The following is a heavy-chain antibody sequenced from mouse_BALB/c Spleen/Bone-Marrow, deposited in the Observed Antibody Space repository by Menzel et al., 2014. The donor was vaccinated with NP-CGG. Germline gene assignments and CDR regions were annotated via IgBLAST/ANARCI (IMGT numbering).Heavy chain of an antibody. V-gene: IGHV5-9-2*01. J-gene: IGHJ2*01. Sequence: EVNLVESGGGLVKPGGSLKLSCTASGFTFSSYGMSWVRQTPEKRLEWVATISGGGSYRYYPDSVQGRITISRDNAKNNLYLQMSSLRSEDTALYYWATQNFDNWGQGTTLTVSS. CDR1: GFTFSSYG. CDR2: ISGGGSYR. CDR3: ATQNFDN.